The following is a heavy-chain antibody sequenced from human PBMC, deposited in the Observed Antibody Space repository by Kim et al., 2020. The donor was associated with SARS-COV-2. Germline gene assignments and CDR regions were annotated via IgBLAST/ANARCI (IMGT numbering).Heavy chain of an antibody. D-gene: IGHD1-1*01. Sequence: ASVKVSCKASGFTLTTYEINWVRQATGQGLEWMGWLDPNSGNTGYSQKFQGRVTMTRSISTNTAYMELSSLKFEDTAVYYRVREVDNWDFDYWGQGTLVTVSS. J-gene: IGHJ4*02. CDR3: VREVDNWDFDY. CDR2: LDPNSGNT. CDR1: GFTLTTYE. V-gene: IGHV1-8*01.